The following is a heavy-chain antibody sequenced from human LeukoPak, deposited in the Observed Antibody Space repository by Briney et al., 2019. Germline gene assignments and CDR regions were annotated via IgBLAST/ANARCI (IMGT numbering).Heavy chain of an antibody. Sequence: PSETLSLTCTVSGGSIGSHYWSWIRQPPGEGLEWIGYICYSGTTSYHPSLKSRLTISVDTSKNQFSLKLSSVTAADTAVYYCARARRYYGSGSLIRFDPWGQGTLVTVSS. CDR1: GGSIGSHY. D-gene: IGHD3-10*01. CDR3: ARARRYYGSGSLIRFDP. CDR2: ICYSGTT. J-gene: IGHJ5*02. V-gene: IGHV4-59*11.